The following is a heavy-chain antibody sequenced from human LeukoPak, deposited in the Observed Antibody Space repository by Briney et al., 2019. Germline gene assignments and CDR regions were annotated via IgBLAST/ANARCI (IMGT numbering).Heavy chain of an antibody. CDR2: IYYSGST. Sequence: SETLSLTCTVSGGSISSSSYYWGWIRQPPGKGLEWIGSIYYSGSTYYNPSLKSRVTISVDTSKNQFSLKLSSVTAADTAVYYCARGIYSSSDYWGQGTLVTVSS. CDR1: GGSISSSSYY. CDR3: ARGIYSSSDY. V-gene: IGHV4-39*07. J-gene: IGHJ4*02. D-gene: IGHD6-13*01.